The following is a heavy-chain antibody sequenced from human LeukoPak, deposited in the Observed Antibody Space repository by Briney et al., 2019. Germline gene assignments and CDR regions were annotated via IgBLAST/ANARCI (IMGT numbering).Heavy chain of an antibody. D-gene: IGHD2-15*01. J-gene: IGHJ3*02. CDR3: AREPGGRYCSGGSCYSGAFDI. CDR2: INPNSGGT. CDR1: GYTFTGYY. V-gene: IGHV1-2*02. Sequence: GASVKVSCKASGYTFTGYYMHWVRQAPGQGLEWMGWINPNSGGTNYAQKFQGRVTMTRDTSISTVYMELSRLRSDDTAVYYCAREPGGRYCSGGSCYSGAFDIWGQGTMVTVSS.